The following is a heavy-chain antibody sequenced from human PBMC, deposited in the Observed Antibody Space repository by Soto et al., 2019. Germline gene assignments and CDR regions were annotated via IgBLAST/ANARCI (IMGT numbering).Heavy chain of an antibody. J-gene: IGHJ6*02. D-gene: IGHD3-22*01. V-gene: IGHV4-31*03. CDR1: GGSISSGGYY. CDR2: IYYSGST. CDR3: ARAPLLHYYYYGMDV. Sequence: QVQLQESGPGLVKPSQTLSLTCTVSGGSISSGGYYWSWIRQHPGKGLEWIGYIYYSGSTYYNPSLKSRVTISVDTSKNQFSLKLISVTAADTAVYYCARAPLLHYYYYGMDVWGQGTTVTVSS.